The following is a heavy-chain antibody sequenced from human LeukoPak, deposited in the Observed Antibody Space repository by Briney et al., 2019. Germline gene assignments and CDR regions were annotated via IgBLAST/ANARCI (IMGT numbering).Heavy chain of an antibody. V-gene: IGHV3-48*04. Sequence: PGGSLRLSCAASGFTFSSYSMNWVRQAPGKGLEWVSYISSSSSTIYYADSVKGRFTISRDNAKNSLYLQMNSLRAEDTAVYYCARKQYYYDSSGYYLPLGYFDYWGQGTLVTVSS. J-gene: IGHJ4*02. D-gene: IGHD3-22*01. CDR2: ISSSSSTI. CDR3: ARKQYYYDSSGYYLPLGYFDY. CDR1: GFTFSSYS.